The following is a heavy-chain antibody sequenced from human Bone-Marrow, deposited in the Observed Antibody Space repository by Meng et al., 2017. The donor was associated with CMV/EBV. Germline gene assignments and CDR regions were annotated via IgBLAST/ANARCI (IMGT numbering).Heavy chain of an antibody. Sequence: GESLKISCAASGFTFSNAWMSWVRQAPGKGLEWVGRIKSKTDGGTTDYAAPVKGRFTISRDDSKNTLYLQMNSLKTEDTAVYYCASPYCSSTSCYTDYYYGMDVWGQGTTVTVSS. CDR1: GFTFSNAW. V-gene: IGHV3-15*01. CDR3: ASPYCSSTSCYTDYYYGMDV. J-gene: IGHJ6*02. D-gene: IGHD2-2*02. CDR2: IKSKTDGGTT.